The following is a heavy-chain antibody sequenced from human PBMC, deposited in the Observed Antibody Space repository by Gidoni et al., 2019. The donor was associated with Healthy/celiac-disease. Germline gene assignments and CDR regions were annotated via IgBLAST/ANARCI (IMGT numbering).Heavy chain of an antibody. D-gene: IGHD3-3*01. V-gene: IGHV2-26*01. CDR1: GFSLSNARMG. CDR3: ARITRVTSFGVVNFDY. Sequence: QVTLKESGPVLVKPTETLTLTCTVSGFSLSNARMGVSWIRQPPGKALEWLAHIFSNDEKSYSTSLKSRLTISKDTSKSQVVLTMTNMDPVDTATYYCARITRVTSFGVVNFDYWGQGTLVTVSS. CDR2: IFSNDEK. J-gene: IGHJ4*02.